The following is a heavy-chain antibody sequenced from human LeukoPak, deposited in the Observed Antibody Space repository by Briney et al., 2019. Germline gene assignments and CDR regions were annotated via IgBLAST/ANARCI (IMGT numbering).Heavy chain of an antibody. CDR1: GYSISSGYY. Sequence: SETLSLTCAVSGYSISSGYYWGWIRRPPGMGLEWLGSIHHSGSTYYNASLKSRVTISVDTSKNQFSLKLNSVTAADTAVYYCARASGYSYGWNWFDPWGQGTLVTVSS. D-gene: IGHD5-18*01. V-gene: IGHV4-38-2*01. J-gene: IGHJ5*02. CDR3: ARASGYSYGWNWFDP. CDR2: IHHSGST.